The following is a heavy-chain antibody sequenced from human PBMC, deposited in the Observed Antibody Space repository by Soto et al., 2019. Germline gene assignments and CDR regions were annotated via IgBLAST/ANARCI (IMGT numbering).Heavy chain of an antibody. CDR3: ARGHYYGSGSYYNYLDY. D-gene: IGHD3-10*01. J-gene: IGHJ4*02. Sequence: SETVSLTCTVSGGSISSSSYCWGWIRQPPGKGLEWIGYTYYSATTYYNPSLKSRVTISVDTSKNQFSLKLSSVTAADAAVYYCARGHYYGSGSYYNYLDYWGRGTQVTVSS. V-gene: IGHV4-39*01. CDR2: TYYSATT. CDR1: GGSISSSSYC.